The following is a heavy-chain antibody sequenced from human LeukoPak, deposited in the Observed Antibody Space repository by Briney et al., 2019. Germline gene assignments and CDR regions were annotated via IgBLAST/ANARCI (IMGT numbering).Heavy chain of an antibody. CDR1: GFTFSGSA. D-gene: IGHD3-22*01. CDR3: TSTFVGSIVVVNDY. J-gene: IGHJ4*02. V-gene: IGHV3-73*01. CDR2: IRSKANSYAT. Sequence: GGSLKLSCAASGFTFSGSAMHWVRQASGKGLEWVGRIRSKANSYATACAASVKGRFTISRDDSKNTAYLQMNSLKTEDTAVYYCTSTFVGSIVVVNDYWGQGTLVTVSS.